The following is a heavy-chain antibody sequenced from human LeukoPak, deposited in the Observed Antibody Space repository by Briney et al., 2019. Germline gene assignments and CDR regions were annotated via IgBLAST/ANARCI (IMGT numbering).Heavy chain of an antibody. D-gene: IGHD3-10*01. CDR1: GFTFDDYA. CDR2: ISGDGSST. V-gene: IGHV3-43*02. Sequence: GGSLRLSCAASGFTFDDYAIHWVRQAPGRGLEWVSLISGDGSSTYYADSVKGRFTISRDNSKNSLYLQMNSLRTEDTALYYCASSRQVDSWGQGTLVTVSS. CDR3: ASSRQVDS. J-gene: IGHJ4*02.